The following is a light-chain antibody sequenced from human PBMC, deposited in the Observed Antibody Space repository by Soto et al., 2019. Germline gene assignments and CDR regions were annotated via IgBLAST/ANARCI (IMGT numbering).Light chain of an antibody. J-gene: IGKJ2*01. CDR2: DAT. Sequence: DIQMTQSPSTLSASLGDRVTITCRASQSISSWLAWYQQKPAQAPKLLIYDATSLESGVPARFSGSGAVTEVTLTISSLQPDDFATYYCQQYNSPMSIFGQGTKLEIK. V-gene: IGKV1-5*01. CDR1: QSISSW. CDR3: QQYNSPMSI.